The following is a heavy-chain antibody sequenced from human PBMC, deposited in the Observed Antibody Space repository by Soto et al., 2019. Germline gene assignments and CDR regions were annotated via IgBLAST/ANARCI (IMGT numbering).Heavy chain of an antibody. CDR2: LNPSDGST. D-gene: IGHD6-19*01. CDR3: AREGAVAGTSFDF. Sequence: QVQLVQSGAEVKKPGASVKVPCKASGCTFTSYYMHWVRQAPGQGLEWMARLNPSDGSTTYAQKFQGRITMTRDTSTSTVYMELSSLRSEDTAVYYCAREGAVAGTSFDFWGQGTLVTVSS. V-gene: IGHV1-46*01. J-gene: IGHJ5*01. CDR1: GCTFTSYY.